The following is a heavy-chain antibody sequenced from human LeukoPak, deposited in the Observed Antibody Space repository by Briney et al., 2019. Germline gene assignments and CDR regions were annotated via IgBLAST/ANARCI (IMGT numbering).Heavy chain of an antibody. Sequence: GRSLRLSCAASGFTFSSYGMHWVRQAPGKGLEWVAVISYDGSNKYYADSVKGRFTISRDNSKNTLYLQMNSLRAEDTAVYYCAREGIAAAGNYYFDYWGQGTLVTVSS. D-gene: IGHD6-13*01. CDR2: ISYDGSNK. CDR1: GFTFSSYG. CDR3: AREGIAAAGNYYFDY. J-gene: IGHJ4*02. V-gene: IGHV3-30*03.